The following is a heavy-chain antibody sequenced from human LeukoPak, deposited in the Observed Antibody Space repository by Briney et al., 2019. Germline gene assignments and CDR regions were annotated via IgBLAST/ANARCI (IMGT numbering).Heavy chain of an antibody. CDR3: AKESPDFDY. V-gene: IGHV3-23*01. J-gene: IGHJ4*02. Sequence: GGSLRLSCAASGFTFSSYAMSWVHQAPGKGLEWVSVISGSGDSTYYADSVKGRFTISRDNSKNTLHLQMNSLRVEDTAVYYCAKESPDFDYWGQGTLVTVSS. CDR1: GFTFSSYA. CDR2: ISGSGDST.